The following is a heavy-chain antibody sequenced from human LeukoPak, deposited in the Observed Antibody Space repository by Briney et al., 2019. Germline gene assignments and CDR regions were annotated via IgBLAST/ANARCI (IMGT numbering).Heavy chain of an antibody. D-gene: IGHD6-6*01. CDR1: GFTFSSYG. Sequence: GGSLRLSCAASGFTFSSYGMHWVRQAPGKGLEWVAVISYDGSNKYYADSVKGRFTISRDNSKNTLYLQMNSLRAEDTAVYYCAREGSSEPFDYWGQGTLVTVSS. CDR2: ISYDGSNK. V-gene: IGHV3-30*03. J-gene: IGHJ4*02. CDR3: AREGSSEPFDY.